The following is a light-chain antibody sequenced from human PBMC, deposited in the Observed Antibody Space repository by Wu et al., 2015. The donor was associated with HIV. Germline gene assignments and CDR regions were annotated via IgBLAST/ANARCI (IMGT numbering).Light chain of an antibody. Sequence: DIQMTQSPSTLSASVGDRVTITCRASQSIDNWLAWYQVKPGKAPKLLIYKASNLESGIPSRFSGSISGTEFTLTISSLQPDDFATYYCQQYNSYSATFGQGTKVEIK. CDR3: QQYNSYSAT. CDR2: KAS. J-gene: IGKJ1*01. V-gene: IGKV1-5*03. CDR1: QSIDNW.